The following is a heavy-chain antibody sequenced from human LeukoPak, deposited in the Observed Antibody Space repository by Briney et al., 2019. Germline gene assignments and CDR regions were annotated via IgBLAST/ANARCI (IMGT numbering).Heavy chain of an antibody. D-gene: IGHD5-18*01. CDR1: GFTVSRNY. CDR3: ARQQDTTNPGY. V-gene: IGHV3-66*04. Sequence: GGSLRLSCAASGFTVSRNYMSWVRQAPGKGLEWVSVIYSGGGTYYADSVRGRFTISRDNSKNTVYLQMNGLRAEDTAVYYCARQQDTTNPGYWGQGTLVTVSS. J-gene: IGHJ4*02. CDR2: IYSGGGT.